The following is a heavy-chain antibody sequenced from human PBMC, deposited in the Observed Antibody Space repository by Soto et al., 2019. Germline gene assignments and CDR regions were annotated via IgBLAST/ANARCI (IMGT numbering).Heavy chain of an antibody. V-gene: IGHV3-11*01. Sequence: QVQLVESGGGLVKPGGSLRLSCAASGFTFSDSYMSWIRQAPGKGLEWVSYISRSGSVIYYADSVKGRFTISRDDAKNSLYLQMNILRDEDTAVYYCGSDSHDVDLGYWGQGTLVTVSS. D-gene: IGHD3-10*01. CDR3: GSDSHDVDLGY. CDR1: GFTFSDSY. J-gene: IGHJ4*02. CDR2: ISRSGSVI.